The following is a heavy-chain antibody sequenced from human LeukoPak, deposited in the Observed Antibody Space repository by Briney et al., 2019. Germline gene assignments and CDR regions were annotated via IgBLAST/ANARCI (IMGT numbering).Heavy chain of an antibody. Sequence: GGSLRLSCAASGFTFSSYAMSWVRQAPGKGLEWVSAIGGSGGSTYYADSVKGRFTISRDNSKNTLSLQMNSLRAEDTAVYYCAKSYYDSSGYYIWGQGTLVTVSS. CDR3: AKSYYDSSGYYI. V-gene: IGHV3-23*01. J-gene: IGHJ4*02. CDR1: GFTFSSYA. D-gene: IGHD3-22*01. CDR2: IGGSGGST.